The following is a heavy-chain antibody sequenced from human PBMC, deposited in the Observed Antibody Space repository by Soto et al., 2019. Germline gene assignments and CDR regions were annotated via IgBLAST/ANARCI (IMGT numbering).Heavy chain of an antibody. CDR3: ASKGAVDY. CDR1: GFTFSSYA. V-gene: IGHV3-30-3*01. Sequence: QVQLVESGGGVVQPGRSLRLSCAASGFTFSSYAMHWVRQAPGKGLEWVAVISYDGSNKYYADSVKGRFTISRDNSKNTLYLQMNSLRAEDTAVYYCASKGAVDYWGQGTLVTVSS. CDR2: ISYDGSNK. J-gene: IGHJ4*02.